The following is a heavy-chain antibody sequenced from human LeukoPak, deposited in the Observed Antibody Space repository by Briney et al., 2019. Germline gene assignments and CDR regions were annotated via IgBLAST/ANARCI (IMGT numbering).Heavy chain of an antibody. V-gene: IGHV3-53*05. Sequence: GSLRLSCAASGFTVSSNYMSWVRQAPGKGLEWVPVIYSGGSTYYADSVKGRFTISRDNSKNTLYLQMNSLRAEDTAVYYCAKDRVRGVITYFDYWGQGTLVTVSS. CDR2: IYSGGST. D-gene: IGHD3-10*01. CDR1: GFTVSSNY. J-gene: IGHJ4*02. CDR3: AKDRVRGVITYFDY.